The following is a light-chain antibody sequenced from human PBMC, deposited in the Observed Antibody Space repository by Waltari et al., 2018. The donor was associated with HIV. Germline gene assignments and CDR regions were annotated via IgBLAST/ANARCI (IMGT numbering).Light chain of an antibody. J-gene: IGLJ3*02. CDR1: SSNIGINT. Sequence: QSVLTQPPSASGTPGQRVTISCSGSSSNIGINTVNWYQHLPGTAPKLLIYSSNQRPSGVPDRFSGSKSGTSASLAISGLQSGDEADYYCAAWDDRLNGWVFGGGTKLTVL. V-gene: IGLV1-44*01. CDR3: AAWDDRLNGWV. CDR2: SSN.